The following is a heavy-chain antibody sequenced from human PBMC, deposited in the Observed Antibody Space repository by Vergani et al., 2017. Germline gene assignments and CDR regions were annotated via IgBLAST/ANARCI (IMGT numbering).Heavy chain of an antibody. CDR1: GYTFTSYY. J-gene: IGHJ4*02. CDR2: INPSGGST. V-gene: IGHV1-46*01. Sequence: QVQLVQSGAEVKKPGASVKVSCKASGYTFTSYYMHWVRQAPGQGLEWMGIINPSGGSTSYAQKFQGRVTMTRDTSTSTVYMELSSLRSEDTAVYYCAREEVPAAPRMVRFPFDYWGQGTLVTVSS. D-gene: IGHD2-2*01. CDR3: AREEVPAAPRMVRFPFDY.